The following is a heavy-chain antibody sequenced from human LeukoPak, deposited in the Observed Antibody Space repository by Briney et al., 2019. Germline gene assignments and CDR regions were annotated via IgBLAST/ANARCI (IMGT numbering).Heavy chain of an antibody. Sequence: ASVKVSCKASGYTFTGYYMHWVRQAPGQGLEWMGRINPNSGGTNYAQKFQGRVTMTRDTSISTAYMELSRLRSDDTAVYYCATQTRSPVSDAFDIWGQGTMVTVSS. CDR2: INPNSGGT. CDR1: GYTFTGYY. D-gene: IGHD1-14*01. J-gene: IGHJ3*02. V-gene: IGHV1-2*06. CDR3: ATQTRSPVSDAFDI.